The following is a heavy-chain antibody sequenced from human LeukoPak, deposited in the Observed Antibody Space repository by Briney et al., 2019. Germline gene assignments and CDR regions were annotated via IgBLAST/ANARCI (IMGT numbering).Heavy chain of an antibody. J-gene: IGHJ6*02. CDR2: INTSGATT. CDR1: GYTFSRHY. V-gene: IGHV1-46*01. D-gene: IGHD6-19*01. CDR3: ARGLESSGWYGMDV. Sequence: ASVKVSCKTSGYTFSRHYIHWVRQAPGQGLEWLGIINTSGATTRYGQNFKGRVTATRDTSTSTVYTEMSSLNSEDTAVYYCARGLESSGWYGMDVWGQGTTIIVSS.